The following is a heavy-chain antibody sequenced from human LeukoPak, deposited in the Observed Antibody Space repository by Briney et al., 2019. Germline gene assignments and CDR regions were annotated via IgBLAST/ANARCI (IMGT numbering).Heavy chain of an antibody. J-gene: IGHJ4*02. CDR3: ARAPGYYYDSSGYCLDY. D-gene: IGHD3-22*01. CDR2: IHHSGRT. Sequence: PSETLSLNCSVYGGSLSGFYWSWIRQAPGKGLEWMGEIHHSGRTSHNPSLKSRVTMSVDTATNQFSLKMSAVTAADTAVYYCARAPGYYYDSSGYCLDYWGQGSMVTVSS. CDR1: GGSLSGFY. V-gene: IGHV4-34*01.